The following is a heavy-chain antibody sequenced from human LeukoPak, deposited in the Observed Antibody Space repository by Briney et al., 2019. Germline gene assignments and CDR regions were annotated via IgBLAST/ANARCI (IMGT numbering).Heavy chain of an antibody. V-gene: IGHV3-23*01. CDR2: ISGSVGST. CDR3: AKDEAWGSSSPEDYFDY. J-gene: IGHJ4*02. CDR1: GFTFSSYA. Sequence: PGASLRLSCAASGFTFSSYAMSWVRQAPGKGLEWVSTISGSVGSTYYADSVKGRFTISRDNSKNALYLQMNSLRAGDTAVYYWAKDEAWGSSSPEDYFDYWAQGTLVTVSS. D-gene: IGHD6-6*01.